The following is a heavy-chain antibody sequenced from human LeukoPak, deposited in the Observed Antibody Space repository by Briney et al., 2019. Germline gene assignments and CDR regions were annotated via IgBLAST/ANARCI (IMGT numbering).Heavy chain of an antibody. J-gene: IGHJ6*02. D-gene: IGHD3-3*01. CDR3: ARDRSSADKIRFWEWPYGMDV. CDR2: ISAYNGNT. CDR1: GYTFTSYG. V-gene: IGHV1-18*01. Sequence: ASVKVSCKASGYTFTSYGISWVRQAPGQGLEWMGWISAYNGNTNYAQKLQGRVTMTTDTSTSTAYMELRSLRSEDTAVYYCARDRSSADKIRFWEWPYGMDVWGQGTTVTVSS.